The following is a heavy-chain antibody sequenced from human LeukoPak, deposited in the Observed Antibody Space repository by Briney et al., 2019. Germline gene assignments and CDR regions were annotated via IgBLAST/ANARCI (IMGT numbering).Heavy chain of an antibody. Sequence: GASVKISCKASGGTFSSYAISWVRQAPGQGLEWMGGIIPIFGTANYAQKFHGRVTITADKSTSTAYMELSSLRSEDTAVYYCARDSADYYGSGSLYYYYYMDVWGKGTTVTISS. CDR3: ARDSADYYGSGSLYYYYYMDV. D-gene: IGHD3-10*01. J-gene: IGHJ6*03. V-gene: IGHV1-69*06. CDR2: IIPIFGTA. CDR1: GGTFSSYA.